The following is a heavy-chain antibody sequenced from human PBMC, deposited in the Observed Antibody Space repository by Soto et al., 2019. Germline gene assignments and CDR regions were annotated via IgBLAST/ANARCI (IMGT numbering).Heavy chain of an antibody. J-gene: IGHJ6*02. CDR1: GFTFSIYA. D-gene: IGHD2-15*01. CDR3: SRGDREYTAVVIGARPGEYGMDV. Sequence: QVQLVESGGGVVQPGRSLRLSCAASGFTFSIYAMHWVRQAPGKGLEWVAVISYDGARKAYANSVKGRFTISRDTSKNTLYLQMNSLRVEDTAAYYCSRGDREYTAVVIGARPGEYGMDVWGRGTTVTVSS. V-gene: IGHV3-30-3*01. CDR2: ISYDGARK.